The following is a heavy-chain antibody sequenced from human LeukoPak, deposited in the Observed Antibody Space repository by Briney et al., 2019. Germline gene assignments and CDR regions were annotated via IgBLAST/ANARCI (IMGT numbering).Heavy chain of an antibody. CDR1: GGSFRGYY. CDR2: INHSGST. CDR3: ARELAVAGKTIFDQ. D-gene: IGHD6-19*01. Sequence: PETLSLTCAVYGGSFRGYYWSWIRQPPGKGLEWIGEINHSGSTTYNPSLKSRVTISIDTSKNQFFLKLSSVTAADTAVYYCARELAVAGKTIFDQWGQGTLVTVSS. J-gene: IGHJ4*02. V-gene: IGHV4-34*01.